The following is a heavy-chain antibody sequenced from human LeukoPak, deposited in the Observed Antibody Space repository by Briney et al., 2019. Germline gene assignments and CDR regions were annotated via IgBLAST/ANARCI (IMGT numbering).Heavy chain of an antibody. CDR2: ISYDGSNK. V-gene: IGHV3-30*18. J-gene: IGHJ6*02. CDR3: AKIKHSSGYLDLCYYYGMDV. CDR1: GFTFSSYG. D-gene: IGHD3-22*01. Sequence: GRSLRLSCAASGFTFSSYGMHWVRQAPGKGLEWVAVISYDGSNKYYADSVKGRFTISRDNSKNTLYLQMNSLRAEDTAVYYCAKIKHSSGYLDLCYYYGMDVWGQGTTVTVSS.